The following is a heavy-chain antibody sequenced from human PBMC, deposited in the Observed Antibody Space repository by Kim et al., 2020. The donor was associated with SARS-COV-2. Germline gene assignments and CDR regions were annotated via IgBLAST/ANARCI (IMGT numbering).Heavy chain of an antibody. J-gene: IGHJ5*02. CDR3: ARGVLRAGYCSGGSCSWFDP. Sequence: SETLSLTCAVYGGSFSGYYWSWIRQPPGKGLEWIGEINHSGSTSYNPSLKSRVTISVDTSKNQFSLKLSSVTAADTAVYYCARGVLRAGYCSGGSCSWFDPWGQGTLVTVSS. V-gene: IGHV4-34*01. CDR1: GGSFSGYY. CDR2: INHSGST. D-gene: IGHD2-15*01.